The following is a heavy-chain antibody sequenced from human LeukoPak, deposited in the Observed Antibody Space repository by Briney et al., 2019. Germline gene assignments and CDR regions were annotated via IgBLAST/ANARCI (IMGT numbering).Heavy chain of an antibody. V-gene: IGHV3-21*01. CDR2: ISSSSSYI. D-gene: IGHD3-10*01. J-gene: IGHJ4*02. CDR3: ARDDSYYYGSGSYYKF. Sequence: GGSLRLSCAASGFTFSSYSMNWVRQAPGKGLEWVSSISSSSSYIYYADSVKGRFTISRDNAKNSLYLQMNSLRAEDTAVYYCARDDSYYYGSGSYYKFWGQGTLVTVSS. CDR1: GFTFSSYS.